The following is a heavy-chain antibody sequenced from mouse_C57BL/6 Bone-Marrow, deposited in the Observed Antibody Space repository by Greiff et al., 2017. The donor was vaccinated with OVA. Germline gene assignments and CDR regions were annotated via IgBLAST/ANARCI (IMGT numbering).Heavy chain of an antibody. CDR1: GFTIKDYY. CDR3: ADMYFDF. J-gene: IGHJ1*03. D-gene: IGHD3-3*01. Sequence: VQLQQSGAELVKPGASVTLSCTASGFTIKDYYMHWVKQRPEQGLEWIGRIDPEDGETKYAPNFQGKATLTADTSSNTAYLQRSSLTSEYAAVYYWADMYFDFWGTGTTVTGSS. CDR2: IDPEDGET. V-gene: IGHV14-2*01.